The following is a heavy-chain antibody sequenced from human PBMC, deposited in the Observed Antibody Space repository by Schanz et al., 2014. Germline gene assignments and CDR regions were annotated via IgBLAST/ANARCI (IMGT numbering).Heavy chain of an antibody. V-gene: IGHV1-2*02. Sequence: QVQLVQSGAEMKKPGASVKVSCKASGYTFTGYYMHWVRQAPGQGLEWMGWINPNSGTTNYAQKFQGRVTMTTDTSTGTAYMELRSLRSDDTAVYYCARDRRRYCSTASCLHDNWFDPWGQGTLVTVSS. D-gene: IGHD2-2*01. CDR1: GYTFTGYY. CDR3: ARDRRRYCSTASCLHDNWFDP. J-gene: IGHJ5*02. CDR2: INPNSGTT.